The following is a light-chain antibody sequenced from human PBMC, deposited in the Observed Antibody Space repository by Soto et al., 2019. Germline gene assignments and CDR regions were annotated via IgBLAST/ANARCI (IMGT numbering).Light chain of an antibody. J-gene: IGLJ3*02. CDR2: DVS. CDR3: SSYTSSSTWV. Sequence: QSALTQPASVSGAPGQSIAISCTGTSSDVVGYNYVSWYQQHPGKTPNLMIYDVSNRPSGVSNRFSGSKSGNTASLTISGLQAEDEDDYYCSSYTSSSTWVFGGGTKLTVL. V-gene: IGLV2-14*01. CDR1: SSDVVGYNY.